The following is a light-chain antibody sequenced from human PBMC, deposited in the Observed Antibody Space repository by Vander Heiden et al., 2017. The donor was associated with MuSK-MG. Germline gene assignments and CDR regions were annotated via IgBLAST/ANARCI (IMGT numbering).Light chain of an antibody. J-gene: IGKJ1*01. V-gene: IGKV1-8*01. Sequence: AIRMTQSPSSFPASTGERVTITCRASQGISSYLAWYQQKPGKAPKLLIYAASTLQSGVPSRFSGSGSGTDFTLTISCLQAEDFATYYCQQYDSYPWTFGQGTKVEIK. CDR2: AAS. CDR1: QGISSY. CDR3: QQYDSYPWT.